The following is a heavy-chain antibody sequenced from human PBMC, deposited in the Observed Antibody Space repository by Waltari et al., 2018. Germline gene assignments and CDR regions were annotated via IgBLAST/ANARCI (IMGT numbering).Heavy chain of an antibody. D-gene: IGHD3-9*01. CDR1: GYTFTSYD. J-gene: IGHJ5*02. CDR2: MKPNRGTP. V-gene: IGHV1-8*01. CDR3: ASVSQYYDILTGYCWFDP. Sequence: QVQLVQSGAEVKKPGASVKVSCKASGYTFTSYDINWVRQATGQGLEWMGWMKPNRGTPGYAQKFQGRVTMTRNTAISTADMELSSLRSEETAVYYCASVSQYYDILTGYCWFDPWGQGTLVTVSS.